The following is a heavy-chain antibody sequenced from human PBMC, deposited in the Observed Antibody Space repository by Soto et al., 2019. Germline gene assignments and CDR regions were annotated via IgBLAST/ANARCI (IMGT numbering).Heavy chain of an antibody. D-gene: IGHD4-4*01. CDR2: IIPIFGTA. V-gene: IGHV1-69*13. CDR3: ARGKPPTTVTLFPLAGYYGMDV. CDR1: GGTFSSYA. Sequence: GASVKVSCKASGGTFSSYAISCVRQAPGQGLEWMGGIIPIFGTANYAQKFQGRVTITADESTSTAYMELSSLRSEDTAVYYCARGKPPTTVTLFPLAGYYGMDVWGQGTTVTVSS. J-gene: IGHJ6*02.